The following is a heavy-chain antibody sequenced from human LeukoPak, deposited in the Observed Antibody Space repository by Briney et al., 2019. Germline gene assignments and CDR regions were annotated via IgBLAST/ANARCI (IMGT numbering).Heavy chain of an antibody. CDR1: GYSFTSYW. V-gene: IGHV5-51*01. CDR3: ARQSIRGVLSGFDY. Sequence: GESLKTLSKGSGYSFTSYWIGWVRQMPGKGLEWMGIIYPGDSDTRYSPSFQGQVTISADKSISTAYLQWSSLKASDTAFYYCARQSIRGVLSGFDYRVWGRVVTVSS. D-gene: IGHD3-10*01. J-gene: IGHJ4*02. CDR2: IYPGDSDT.